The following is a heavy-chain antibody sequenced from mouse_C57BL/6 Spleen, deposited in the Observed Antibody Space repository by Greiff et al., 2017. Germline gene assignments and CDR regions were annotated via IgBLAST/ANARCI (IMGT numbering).Heavy chain of an antibody. J-gene: IGHJ2*01. CDR3: ARGGVYYGSSYGLFDY. CDR1: GFTFSDYG. Sequence: EVKLMESGGGLVKPGGSLKLSCAASGFTFSDYGMHWVRQAPEKGLEWVAYISSGSSTIYYADTVKGRFTISRDNAKNTLFLQMTSLRSEDTAMYYCARGGVYYGSSYGLFDYWGQGTTLTVSS. D-gene: IGHD1-1*01. CDR2: ISSGSSTI. V-gene: IGHV5-17*01.